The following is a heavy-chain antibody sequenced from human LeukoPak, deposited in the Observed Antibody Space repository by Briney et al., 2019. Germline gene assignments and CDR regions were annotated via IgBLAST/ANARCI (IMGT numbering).Heavy chain of an antibody. CDR3: ARVTARGYSYGYRYFDY. CDR1: GGSISSSNW. V-gene: IGHV4-4*02. D-gene: IGHD5-18*01. J-gene: IGHJ4*02. CDR2: IYHSGST. Sequence: SETLSLTCAVSGGSISSSNWWSWVRQPPGKGLEWIGEIYHSGSTNYNPSLKSRVTISVDTSKNQFSLKLSSVTAADTAVYYCARVTARGYSYGYRYFDYWGQGTLVTVSS.